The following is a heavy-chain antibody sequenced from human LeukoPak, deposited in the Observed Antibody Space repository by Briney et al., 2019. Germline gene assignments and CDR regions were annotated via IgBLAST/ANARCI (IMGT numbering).Heavy chain of an antibody. D-gene: IGHD1-14*01. J-gene: IGHJ4*02. CDR2: IYYSGST. CDR1: GGSISSYY. Sequence: SETLSLTCTVSGGSISSYYWSWIRQPPGKGLEWIGYIYYSGSTNYNPSLKSRVTISVDTSKNQFSLKLSSVTAADTAVYYCARVTEGTPLDYWGQGTLVTVSS. V-gene: IGHV4-59*12. CDR3: ARVTEGTPLDY.